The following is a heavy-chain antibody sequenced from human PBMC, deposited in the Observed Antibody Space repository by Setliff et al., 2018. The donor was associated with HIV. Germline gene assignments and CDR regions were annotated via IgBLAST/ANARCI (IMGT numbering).Heavy chain of an antibody. D-gene: IGHD6-19*01. CDR2: IKSKTDGGTT. CDR1: GFSFSNAW. V-gene: IGHV3-15*01. CDR3: TTDASSGWYWYYFDY. J-gene: IGHJ4*02. Sequence: GGSLRLSCAASGFSFSNAWMSWVRQAPGKGLEWVGRIKSKTDGGTTDYAAPVKGRFTISRDDSKNMLYLQMNSLKTEDTAVYYCTTDASSGWYWYYFDYWGQGTLVTVSS.